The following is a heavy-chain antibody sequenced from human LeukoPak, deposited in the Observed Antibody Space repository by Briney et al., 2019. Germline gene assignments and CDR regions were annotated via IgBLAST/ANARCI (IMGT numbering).Heavy chain of an antibody. Sequence: SGGSLRLSCAASGFTFSSYAMSWVRQAPGKGLEWVSAISGSGGSTYYADSVKGRFTISRDNSKNTLYLQMNSLRAEDTAVYYCAKSEMGEWLSYVDFDYWGQGTLVTVSS. CDR1: GFTFSSYA. CDR3: AKSEMGEWLSYVDFDY. CDR2: ISGSGGST. V-gene: IGHV3-23*01. J-gene: IGHJ4*02. D-gene: IGHD3-3*01.